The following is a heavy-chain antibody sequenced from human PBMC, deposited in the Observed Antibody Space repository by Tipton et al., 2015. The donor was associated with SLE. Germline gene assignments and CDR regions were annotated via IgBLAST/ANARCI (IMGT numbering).Heavy chain of an antibody. CDR1: GGSISSYY. CDR2: IYYSGST. D-gene: IGHD2-8*01. CDR3: AKWTRGFDY. J-gene: IGHJ4*02. V-gene: IGHV4-59*12. Sequence: LRLSCTVSGGSISSYYWSWIRQPPGKGLEWIGYIYYSGSTNYNPSLKSRVTISVDTSKNQFSLRLNSVSAADTAVYYCAKWTRGFDYWGQGTLVTVSS.